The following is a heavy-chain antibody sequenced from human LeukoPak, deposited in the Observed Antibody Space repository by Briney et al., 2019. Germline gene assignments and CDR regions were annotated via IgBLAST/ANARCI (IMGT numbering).Heavy chain of an antibody. CDR2: VSYSGST. CDR1: GGSIGYYY. D-gene: IGHD3-22*01. Sequence: SETLSLTCTVSGGSIGYYYWNWIRQPPGKRLEWIGYVSYSGSTNYNPSLKSRVTMSVDKSKNQFSLKLSSVTAADTAVYFCARATSGYYFDFWDQGTLVIVSS. CDR3: ARATSGYYFDF. J-gene: IGHJ4*02. V-gene: IGHV4-59*01.